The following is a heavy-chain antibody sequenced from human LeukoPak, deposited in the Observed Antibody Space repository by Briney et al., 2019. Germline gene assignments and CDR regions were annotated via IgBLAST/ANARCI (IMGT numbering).Heavy chain of an antibody. CDR3: AAAPPSSSSWYFNY. D-gene: IGHD6-13*01. Sequence: ASVKVSCKASGYTFTSYGISWVRQAPGQGLEWMGWISAYNGNTNYAQKFQERVTITRDMSTSTAYMELSSLRSEDTAVYYCAAAPPSSSSWYFNYWGQGTLVTVSS. J-gene: IGHJ4*02. CDR1: GYTFTSYG. V-gene: IGHV1-18*01. CDR2: ISAYNGNT.